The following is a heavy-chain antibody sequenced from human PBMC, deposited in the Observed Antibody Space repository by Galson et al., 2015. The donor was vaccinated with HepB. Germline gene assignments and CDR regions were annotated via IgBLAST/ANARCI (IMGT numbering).Heavy chain of an antibody. CDR3: ARGHYDFLSGYYCDF. CDR1: GFTFNKYW. V-gene: IGHV3-7*01. CDR2: IKEDGNEI. D-gene: IGHD3-3*01. J-gene: IGHJ4*02. Sequence: SLRLSCAAFGFTFNKYWMTWVRQAPGKGLEWVANIKEDGNEIHYVDSVKGRSTISRDNAKNSLFLQMNSLRAEDTAVYFCARGHYDFLSGYYCDFWGQGTLVTVSS.